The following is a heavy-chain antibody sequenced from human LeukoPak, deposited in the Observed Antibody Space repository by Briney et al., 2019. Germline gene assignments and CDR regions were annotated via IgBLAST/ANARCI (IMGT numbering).Heavy chain of an antibody. J-gene: IGHJ3*02. CDR1: GFTFSSYS. CDR3: ARDGSGYCSSTSCYGVGTFDI. Sequence: GGSLRLSCAASGFTFSSYSMNWVRQAPGKGLEWVSSSSSSSSYIYYADSVKGRFTISRDNAKNSLYLQMNSLRAEDTAVYYCARDGSGYCSSTSCYGVGTFDIWGQGTMVTVSS. D-gene: IGHD2-2*01. CDR2: SSSSSSYI. V-gene: IGHV3-21*01.